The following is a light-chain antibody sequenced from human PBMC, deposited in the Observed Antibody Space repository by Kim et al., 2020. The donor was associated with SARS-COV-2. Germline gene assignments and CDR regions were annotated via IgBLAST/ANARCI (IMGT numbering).Light chain of an antibody. CDR3: ASRDSSGNLWV. Sequence: ALGQTVRITCQGDTLRRYYVSWYQEKPGQAPVVVIYGKDNRPSGIPDRFSGSRSRNTASLIITGAQAQDEADYYCASRDSSGNLWVFGGGTKLTVL. CDR1: TLRRYY. V-gene: IGLV3-19*01. J-gene: IGLJ3*02. CDR2: GKD.